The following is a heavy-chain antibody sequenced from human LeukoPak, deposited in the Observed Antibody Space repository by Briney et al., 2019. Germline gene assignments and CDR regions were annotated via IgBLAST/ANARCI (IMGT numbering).Heavy chain of an antibody. Sequence: GGSLRLSCAASGFSFSIYNMIWVRQAPGKGLEWVAVISYDGSNKYYADSVKGRFTISRDNSKNTLYLQMNSLRAEDTAVYYCAKDYYYDSSGYFDYWGQGTLVTVSS. D-gene: IGHD3-22*01. J-gene: IGHJ4*02. CDR2: ISYDGSNK. CDR3: AKDYYYDSSGYFDY. CDR1: GFSFSIYN. V-gene: IGHV3-30*18.